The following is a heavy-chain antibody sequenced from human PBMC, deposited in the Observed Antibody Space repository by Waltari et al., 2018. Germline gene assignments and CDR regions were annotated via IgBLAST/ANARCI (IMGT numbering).Heavy chain of an antibody. Sequence: EVQLVESGGGLVQPGGSLRLSCAASGFTFSSYWMTWVRQAPGKGLEWGAKIKQDGSEKYYVDSVKGRFTISRDNAKNSLYLQMNSVRAEDTAVYYCTRETGRYWGQGTLVTVSS. J-gene: IGHJ4*02. CDR2: IKQDGSEK. V-gene: IGHV3-7*01. CDR1: GFTFSSYW. CDR3: TRETGRY.